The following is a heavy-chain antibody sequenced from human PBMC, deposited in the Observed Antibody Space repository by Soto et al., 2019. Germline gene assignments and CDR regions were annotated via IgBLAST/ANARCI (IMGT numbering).Heavy chain of an antibody. CDR1: GGSISSSSYY. D-gene: IGHD2-2*01. Sequence: QLQLQESGPGLVKPSETLSLTCTVSGGSISSSSYYWGWIRQPPGKGLEWIGSIYYSGSTYYNPSLQSRVTMSVDTSKNQLSLKLSPVPAAGTAVYYCSRQPYCSSTSCYPFSNLFYPWGQVTLVTASS. CDR3: SRQPYCSSTSCYPFSNLFYP. V-gene: IGHV4-39*01. CDR2: IYYSGST. J-gene: IGHJ5*02.